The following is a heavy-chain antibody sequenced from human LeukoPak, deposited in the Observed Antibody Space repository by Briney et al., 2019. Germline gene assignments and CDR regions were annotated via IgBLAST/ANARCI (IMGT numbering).Heavy chain of an antibody. CDR3: ARDGIVATIPDY. Sequence: PSETLSLTCAVYGGSFGGYYWSWIRQPPGKGLEWIGEINDSGSSNYIPSLKSRVTISVDRSKNQFSLWLSSVTAADTAVYYCARDGIVATIPDYWGQGTLVTVSS. V-gene: IGHV4-34*01. D-gene: IGHD5-12*01. CDR2: INDSGSS. CDR1: GGSFGGYY. J-gene: IGHJ4*02.